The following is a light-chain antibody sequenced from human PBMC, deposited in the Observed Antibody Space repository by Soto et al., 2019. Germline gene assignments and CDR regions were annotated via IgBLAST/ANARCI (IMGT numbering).Light chain of an antibody. V-gene: IGLV2-14*02. J-gene: IGLJ2*01. Sequence: SVLTQPASVSGSPGQSIAISCTGTSSDVGSYDLVSWYQQRPAKAPKLMIYDVNQRPSGVPDRFSGSKSGNTASLTISGLQAEDEADYYCCSYTGTYTVVFGGGTKLTVL. CDR1: SSDVGSYDL. CDR2: DVN. CDR3: CSYTGTYTVV.